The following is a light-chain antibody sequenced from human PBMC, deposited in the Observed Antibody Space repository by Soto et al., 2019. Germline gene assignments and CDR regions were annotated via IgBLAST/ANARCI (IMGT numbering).Light chain of an antibody. Sequence: NFMLTQPHSVSVSPGKTVTISCTRSSGSIASNYVQWYQQRPGSAPTTVISENYQRPSGVPDRFSGSIDSSSNSASLIISGLETEDEADYYCQSYDSSDRGIFGGGTKLTVL. CDR1: SGSIASNY. J-gene: IGLJ2*01. V-gene: IGLV6-57*04. CDR2: ENY. CDR3: QSYDSSDRGI.